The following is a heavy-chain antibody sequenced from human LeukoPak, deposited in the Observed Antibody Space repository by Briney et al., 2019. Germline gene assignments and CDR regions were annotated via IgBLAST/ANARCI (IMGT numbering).Heavy chain of an antibody. CDR3: ARHLMVRGVYFDY. D-gene: IGHD3-10*01. CDR2: INHSGST. CDR1: GGSFSDYY. J-gene: IGHJ4*02. Sequence: SETLSLTCAVYGGSFSDYYWSWIRQPPGKGLEWIGEINHSGSTNYNPSLKSRVTISVDTSKNQFSLKLSSVTAADTAVYYCARHLMVRGVYFDYWGQGTLVTVSS. V-gene: IGHV4-34*01.